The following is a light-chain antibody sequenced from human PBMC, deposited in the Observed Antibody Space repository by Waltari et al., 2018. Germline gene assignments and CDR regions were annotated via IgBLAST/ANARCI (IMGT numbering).Light chain of an antibody. V-gene: IGKV3-20*01. CDR3: QHYLRLPVT. Sequence: EIVLTQSPGTLSLSPGESATLSCRTCQSVTRALAWYQQKPGQAPRLLIYGASNRATGIPDRFSGSGSGTDFSLTISSLEPEDFAVYYCQHYLRLPVTFGQGTKVEVK. J-gene: IGKJ1*01. CDR1: QSVTRA. CDR2: GAS.